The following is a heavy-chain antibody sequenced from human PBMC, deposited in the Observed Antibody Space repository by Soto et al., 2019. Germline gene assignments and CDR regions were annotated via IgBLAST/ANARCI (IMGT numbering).Heavy chain of an antibody. D-gene: IGHD6-19*01. CDR3: VRDGAVAGNINFDF. CDR2: INAGDGSR. J-gene: IGHJ4*02. V-gene: IGHV1-3*01. CDR1: GYTLTNYG. Sequence: ASVKVSCKASGYTLTNYGVHWVRQAPGQRLEWMGWINAGDGSRKYPRNFQGRVIITSDTTASTAYMEMSSLRSEDTAVYYCVRDGAVAGNINFDFWGQGTLVTVSS.